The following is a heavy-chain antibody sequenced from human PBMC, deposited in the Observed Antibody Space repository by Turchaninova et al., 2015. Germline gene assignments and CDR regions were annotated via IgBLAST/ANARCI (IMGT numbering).Heavy chain of an antibody. J-gene: IGHJ4*02. Sequence: VQRVEYGGGVVPPGGSRGISCAAPGFNLSSNGRSGVRQVPGKGLEWVASIKQHGSEESYMDSAKGRFTISRDDAKNSLYLQMNSLRAEDTALYYCARGPSYGSRTDFFDFWGQGTLVTVSS. CDR2: IKQHGSEE. CDR1: GFNLSSNG. V-gene: IGHV3-7*03. CDR3: ARGPSYGSRTDFFDF. D-gene: IGHD3-10*01.